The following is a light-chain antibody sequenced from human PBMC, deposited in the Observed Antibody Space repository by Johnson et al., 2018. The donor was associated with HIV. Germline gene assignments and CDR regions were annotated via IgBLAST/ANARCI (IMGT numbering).Light chain of an antibody. CDR2: EDN. V-gene: IGLV1-51*02. CDR1: SSNIENYF. J-gene: IGLJ1*01. CDR3: GTWDSSLTSYV. Sequence: QSVLTQPPSVSAAPGQRVYISCSGNSSNIENYFVSWYQQLPGAAPRLLIYEDNKRPSGIPDRFSGSKSGASATLGITGLQTGDEADYYCGTWDSSLTSYVFGAGTKVTVL.